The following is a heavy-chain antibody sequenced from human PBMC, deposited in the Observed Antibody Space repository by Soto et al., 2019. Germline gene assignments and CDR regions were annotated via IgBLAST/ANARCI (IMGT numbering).Heavy chain of an antibody. V-gene: IGHV3-30*18. J-gene: IGHJ4*02. CDR2: ISFDGSEE. Sequence: QVQLVESGGGVVQPGRSLRLSCAASGFTFSSYGMHWVRQAPGKGLEWVAVISFDGSEEYYAASVKGRFTISRDNSKDTLYLQMNRLRPEYTAVYYIAKQREVLQWEPPGYWGQRTLGTVSS. CDR3: AKQREVLQWEPPGY. CDR1: GFTFSSYG. D-gene: IGHD6-19*01.